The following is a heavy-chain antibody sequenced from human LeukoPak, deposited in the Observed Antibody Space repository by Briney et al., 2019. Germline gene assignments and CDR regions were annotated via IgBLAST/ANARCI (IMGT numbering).Heavy chain of an antibody. J-gene: IGHJ6*02. D-gene: IGHD3-10*01. Sequence: GGSLRLSCAASGFTFSASSMNWVRQAPGKGLEWVSSISSSSHYIFYADSLKGRFTISRDNAKNSLYLQMNSLRAEDTAVYYCARGFGRFGELYEHYYHLMDAWGQGTTVTVS. CDR1: GFTFSASS. CDR3: ARGFGRFGELYEHYYHLMDA. CDR2: ISSSSHYI. V-gene: IGHV3-21*01.